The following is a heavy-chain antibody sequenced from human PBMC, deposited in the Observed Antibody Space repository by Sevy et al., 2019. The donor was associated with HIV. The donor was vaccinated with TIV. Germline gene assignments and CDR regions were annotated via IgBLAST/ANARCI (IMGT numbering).Heavy chain of an antibody. J-gene: IGHJ5*02. CDR3: VRAGYSSSWYRGGWFDP. V-gene: IGHV4-4*07. Sequence: SETLSLTCTVSGGSISSYYWSWIRQPAGKGLEWIGRIYTSGSTNYNPSLKSRVTMSVDTSKNQFSLKLSSVTAADTAVYYCVRAGYSSSWYRGGWFDPWGQGTLVTVSS. CDR2: IYTSGST. CDR1: GGSISSYY. D-gene: IGHD6-13*01.